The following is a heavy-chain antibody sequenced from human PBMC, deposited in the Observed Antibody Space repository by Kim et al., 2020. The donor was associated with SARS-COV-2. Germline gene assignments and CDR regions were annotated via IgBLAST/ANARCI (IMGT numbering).Heavy chain of an antibody. CDR3: ARDEDYGDYVSYYDSKPQHYYYGRDV. V-gene: IGHV3-33*01. Sequence: GGSLRLSCAASGFTFSSYGMHWVRQAPGKGLEWVAVIWYDGSNKYYADSVKGRFTISRDNSKNTLYLQMNSLRAEDTAVYYCARDEDYGDYVSYYDSKPQHYYYGRDVWGQGATGTVSS. CDR1: GFTFSSYG. J-gene: IGHJ6*02. CDR2: IWYDGSNK. D-gene: IGHD4-17*01.